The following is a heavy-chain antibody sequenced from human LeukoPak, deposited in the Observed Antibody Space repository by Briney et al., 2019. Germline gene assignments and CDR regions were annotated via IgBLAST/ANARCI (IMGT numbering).Heavy chain of an antibody. Sequence: HPGGSVRLSCAASGFTFSRYGMSWVRQAPGKGLEWVSAISGSESSTYYADSVKGRSTISRDNSKNALYLQMDSLRAEDTAVYYCAILNYYGSGSYTDYWGQGTLVTVSS. CDR2: ISGSESST. J-gene: IGHJ4*02. CDR3: AILNYYGSGSYTDY. V-gene: IGHV3-23*01. D-gene: IGHD3-10*01. CDR1: GFTFSRYG.